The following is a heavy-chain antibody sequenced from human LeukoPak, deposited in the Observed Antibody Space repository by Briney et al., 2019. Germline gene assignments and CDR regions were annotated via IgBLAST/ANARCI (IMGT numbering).Heavy chain of an antibody. CDR3: ATEVRSYYYYMDV. D-gene: IGHD3-3*01. Sequence: SETLSLTCTVSGYSISSGYYWGWIRQPPGKGPEWIGSIYHSGSTYYNPSLKSRVTISVDTSKNQFSLKLSSVTAADTAVYYCATEVRSYYYYMDVWGKGTTVTVSS. J-gene: IGHJ6*03. CDR1: GYSISSGYY. V-gene: IGHV4-38-2*02. CDR2: IYHSGST.